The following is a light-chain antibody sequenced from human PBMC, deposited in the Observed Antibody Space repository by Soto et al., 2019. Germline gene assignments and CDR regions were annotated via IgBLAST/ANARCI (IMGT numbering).Light chain of an antibody. CDR3: QQYNSYPWT. J-gene: IGKJ1*01. CDR1: QSISSW. V-gene: IGKV1-5*01. CDR2: DAS. Sequence: DIQMTQSPSTLSASVGYRVTITCRASQSISSWLAWYQKKPGKDPKLLLYDASPLAGGVPSRFSGSGSGTEFTLTISSLQPDDFAAYYCQQYNSYPWTFGQGTKVEIK.